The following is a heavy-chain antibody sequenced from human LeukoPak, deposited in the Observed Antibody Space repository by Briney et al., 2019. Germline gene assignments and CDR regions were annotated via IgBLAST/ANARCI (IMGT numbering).Heavy chain of an antibody. CDR3: ARARGYNHGPQDYYFDY. Sequence: PRGSPRLSCAASGFTFSSYGMSWVRRAPGKGLEWVSYIRSSSSTMYYADSVKGRFTVSRDNAKSSLYLQMSSLRDEDTAVYCCARARGYNHGPQDYYFDYWGQGTLVTVSS. J-gene: IGHJ4*02. CDR1: GFTFSSYG. V-gene: IGHV3-48*02. D-gene: IGHD5-18*01. CDR2: IRSSSSTM.